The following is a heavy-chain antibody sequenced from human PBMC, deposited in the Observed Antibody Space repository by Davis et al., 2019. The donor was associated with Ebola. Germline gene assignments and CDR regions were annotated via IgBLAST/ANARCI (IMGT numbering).Heavy chain of an antibody. CDR2: FGVGADT. D-gene: IGHD6-19*01. J-gene: IGHJ3*01. CDR1: GFIFSSYV. V-gene: IGHV3-23*01. CDR3: VKDTSSVWFDV. Sequence: GGSLRLSCAASGFIFSSYVMSWVRQAPGKGLEWVSTFGVGADTYYADSVKGRFAISRDNSKNTLYLQMNSLRVEDTAIYYCVKDTSSVWFDVWGQGTTVTVSS.